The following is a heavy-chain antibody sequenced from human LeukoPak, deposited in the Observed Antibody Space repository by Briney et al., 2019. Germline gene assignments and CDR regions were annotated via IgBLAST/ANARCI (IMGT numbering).Heavy chain of an antibody. J-gene: IGHJ5*02. V-gene: IGHV3-74*01. CDR1: GFTFSSYW. CDR3: ARDLGYYDSSGYYNWFDP. D-gene: IGHD3-22*01. CDR2: INSDGSST. Sequence: GGSLRLSCAASGFTFSSYWMHWVRQAPGKGLVWVSRINSDGSSTSYADSVKGRFTISRDNAKNTLYLQMNSLRAEDTAVYYCARDLGYYDSSGYYNWFDPWGQGTLVTVSS.